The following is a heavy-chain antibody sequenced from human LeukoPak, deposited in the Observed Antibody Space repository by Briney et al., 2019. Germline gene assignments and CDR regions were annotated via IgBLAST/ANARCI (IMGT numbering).Heavy chain of an antibody. CDR3: ASLWNDGYYYYGMDV. CDR1: GGSISSYY. V-gene: IGHV4-59*01. J-gene: IGHJ6*02. D-gene: IGHD1-1*01. CDR2: IYYSGST. Sequence: PSETLSLTCTVSGGSISSYYWSWIRQPPGKGLEWIGYIYYSGSTNYNPSLKSRVTISVDTSKNQFSLKLSSVAAADTAVYYCASLWNDGYYYYGMDVWGQGTTVTVCS.